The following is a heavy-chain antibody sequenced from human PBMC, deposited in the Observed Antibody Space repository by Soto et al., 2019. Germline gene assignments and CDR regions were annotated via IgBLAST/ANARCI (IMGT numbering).Heavy chain of an antibody. CDR3: ASPECVVQFDWNDVECWFDP. D-gene: IGHD1-1*01. V-gene: IGHV3-7*01. Sequence: EVQLVESGGGLVQPGGSLRLSCAASGFTFSSYWMSWVRQAPGKGLEWVANIKQDGSEKYYVDSVKGRFTISRDNAKNSLYLQMNSLRAEDTAVYYCASPECVVQFDWNDVECWFDPWGQGTLVTVSS. CDR1: GFTFSSYW. CDR2: IKQDGSEK. J-gene: IGHJ5*02.